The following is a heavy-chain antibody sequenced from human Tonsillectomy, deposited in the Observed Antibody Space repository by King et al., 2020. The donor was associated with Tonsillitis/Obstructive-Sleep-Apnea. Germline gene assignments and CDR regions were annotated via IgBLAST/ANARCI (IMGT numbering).Heavy chain of an antibody. CDR2: ISSSGSTI. CDR1: GFTFSSYE. D-gene: IGHD3-3*01. Sequence: VQLVESGGGLVQPGGSLRLSCAASGFTFSSYEMNWVRQAPGKGLEWVSYISSSGSTIYYADSVKGRFTISRDNAKNSLYLQMNSLRAEDTAVYYCARDPLGTSLRFLDKFDYWGQGTLVTVSS. V-gene: IGHV3-48*03. CDR3: ARDPLGTSLRFLDKFDY. J-gene: IGHJ4*02.